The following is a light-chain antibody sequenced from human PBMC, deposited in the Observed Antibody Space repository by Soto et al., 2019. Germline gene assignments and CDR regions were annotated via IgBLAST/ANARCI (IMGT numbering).Light chain of an antibody. CDR2: DAS. Sequence: DIQMTQSPSTLSASVGDRVTVTCRASQSISSWLAWYQQKPGKAPKLLIYDASSLESGVQSRFSGSGSGTEVTLTISSLQPGDFATYYCQQYHSYSPFTFGPGTKVDIK. CDR1: QSISSW. CDR3: QQYHSYSPFT. J-gene: IGKJ3*01. V-gene: IGKV1-5*01.